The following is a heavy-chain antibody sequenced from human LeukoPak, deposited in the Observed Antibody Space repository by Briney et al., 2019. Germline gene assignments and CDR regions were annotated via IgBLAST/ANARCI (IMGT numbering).Heavy chain of an antibody. J-gene: IGHJ6*02. CDR3: ARSPAALLAYGMDV. D-gene: IGHD6-13*01. Sequence: PGGSLRLSCAASGFTFSSYAMHWVRQAPGKGLEWVAVISYDGSNKYYADSVKGRFTISRDNSKNTLYLQMNSLRAEDTAVYYCARSPAALLAYGMDVWGQGTTVTVSS. V-gene: IGHV3-30-3*01. CDR1: GFTFSSYA. CDR2: ISYDGSNK.